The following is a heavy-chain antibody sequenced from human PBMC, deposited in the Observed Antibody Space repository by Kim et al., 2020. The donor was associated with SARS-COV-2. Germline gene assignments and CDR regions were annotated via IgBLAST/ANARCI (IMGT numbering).Heavy chain of an antibody. CDR1: GFTFTTSA. CDR3: AAGHGDRPFDY. J-gene: IGHJ4*02. CDR2: VVVGSGNT. D-gene: IGHD4-17*01. V-gene: IGHV1-58*01. Sequence: SVKVSCKASGFTFTTSAVQWVRQARGQRLEWIGWVVVGSGNTNYAQKFQERVTITRDMSTSTAYMELSSLRSEDTAVYFCAAGHGDRPFDYWGQGTLVTVSS.